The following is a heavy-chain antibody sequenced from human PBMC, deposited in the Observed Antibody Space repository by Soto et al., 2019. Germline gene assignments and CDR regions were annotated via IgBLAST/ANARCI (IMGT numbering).Heavy chain of an antibody. V-gene: IGHV3-7*01. CDR3: ARDSVTAASTD. D-gene: IGHD2-21*02. CDR1: GFTFSNFW. Sequence: EIQLVESGGDLVQPGGSLRLSCAASGFTFSNFWMRWVRQAPGKGLEWVASIKQDGREKYYLDSVRGRFTISRDNGKNSVYLQMNSLRVEDTALYYCARDSVTAASTDWGQGTLVALSS. J-gene: IGHJ4*02. CDR2: IKQDGREK.